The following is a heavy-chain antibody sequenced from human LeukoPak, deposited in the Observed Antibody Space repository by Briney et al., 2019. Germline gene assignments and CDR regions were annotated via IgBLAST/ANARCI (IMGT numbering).Heavy chain of an antibody. Sequence: SGGSPRLSCAASGFTVSSYAMTWVRQAPGKGLEWVSAIGYSAGDTYYADSVKGRFTISRDNSMNTLYLQMSSLRADDTALYYCAKDDDGHHHGVDHWGQGTLVTVSS. CDR3: AKDDDGHHHGVDH. V-gene: IGHV3-23*01. D-gene: IGHD4-17*01. CDR2: IGYSAGDT. CDR1: GFTVSSYA. J-gene: IGHJ4*02.